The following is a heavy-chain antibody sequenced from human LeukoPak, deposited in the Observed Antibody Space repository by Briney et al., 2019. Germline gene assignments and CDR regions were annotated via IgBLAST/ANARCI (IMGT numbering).Heavy chain of an antibody. D-gene: IGHD6-13*01. CDR1: GGSISSDY. Sequence: SETLSLTCTVSGGSISSDYWSWIRQPPGKGLEWIGNIYYSGSTNYNPSLKSRVTISVDTSKNQFSVKLSSVTAADTAVYYCARHIVQQLAFDYWGQGTLVTVSS. J-gene: IGHJ4*02. CDR3: ARHIVQQLAFDY. V-gene: IGHV4-59*08. CDR2: IYYSGST.